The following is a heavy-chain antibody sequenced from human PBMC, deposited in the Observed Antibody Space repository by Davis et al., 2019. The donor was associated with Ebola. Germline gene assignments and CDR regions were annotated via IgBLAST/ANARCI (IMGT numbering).Heavy chain of an antibody. CDR1: GGSISSGGYY. CDR2: ISYSVNT. D-gene: IGHD3-22*01. V-gene: IGHV4-31*03. Sequence: SETLSLTCTVSGGSISSGGYYWSWIRQHPGRGLEWIGYISYSVNTYYNPSLKSRVIISLDTSKNQFSLKLSSVTAADTAVYYCARAGPMIPNHLDYWGQGMLVTVSS. J-gene: IGHJ4*02. CDR3: ARAGPMIPNHLDY.